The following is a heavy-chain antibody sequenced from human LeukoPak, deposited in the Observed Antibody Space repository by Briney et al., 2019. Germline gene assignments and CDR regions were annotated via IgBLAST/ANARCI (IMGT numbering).Heavy chain of an antibody. CDR3: ARANGQPRYNLLTGDYTGVDAFDI. CDR1: GFTFSRYW. Sequence: PGGSLRLSCTASGFTFSRYWMSWVRQAPGEGLEWVANIKHDGDENYFADSVKGRFTMSRDNSKNSLFLQMNSLRVEDTAVYYCARANGQPRYNLLTGDYTGVDAFDIWGQGTMVTVSS. CDR2: IKHDGDEN. J-gene: IGHJ3*02. V-gene: IGHV3-7*01. D-gene: IGHD3-9*01.